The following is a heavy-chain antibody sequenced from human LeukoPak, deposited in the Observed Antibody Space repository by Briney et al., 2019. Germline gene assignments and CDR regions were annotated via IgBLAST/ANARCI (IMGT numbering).Heavy chain of an antibody. J-gene: IGHJ4*02. V-gene: IGHV4-59*01. CDR2: IYYSGST. Sequence: PSETLSLTCTVSGGSISSYYWSWIRQPPGKGLEWIGYIYYSGSTNYNPSLKSRVTISVDTSKNQFSLKLSSVTAADTAVYYCAREGDSSTAFGCWGQGTLVTVSS. D-gene: IGHD3-22*01. CDR1: GGSISSYY. CDR3: AREGDSSTAFGC.